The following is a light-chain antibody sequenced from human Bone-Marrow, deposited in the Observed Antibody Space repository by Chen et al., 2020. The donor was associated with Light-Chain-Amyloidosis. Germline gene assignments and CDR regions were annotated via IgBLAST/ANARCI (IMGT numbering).Light chain of an antibody. J-gene: IGKJ2*01. Sequence: DIQMTQSPYTLSASVGDRVTITCRASQSISNWLAWYQQKPGKAPNLLIYKASNLQRGVPSRFSGSGSGTEFTLTINSLQPEDFTTSYCQQYSSYSFTFGQGTKLELK. CDR2: KAS. CDR3: QQYSSYSFT. CDR1: QSISNW. V-gene: IGKV1-5*03.